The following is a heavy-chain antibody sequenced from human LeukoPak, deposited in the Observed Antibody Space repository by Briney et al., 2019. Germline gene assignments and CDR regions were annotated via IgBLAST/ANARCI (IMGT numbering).Heavy chain of an antibody. V-gene: IGHV4-39*07. D-gene: IGHD6-13*01. J-gene: IGHJ5*02. CDR1: GGSISSSSYY. CDR2: IYYSGST. CDR3: ARGYSSSWYVFYP. Sequence: SETLSLTCTVSGGSISSSSYYWGWIRQPPGKGLEWIGSIYYSGSTYYNPSLKSRVTISVDTSKNQFSLKLSSVTAADTAVYYCARGYSSSWYVFYPWGQGTLVTVSS.